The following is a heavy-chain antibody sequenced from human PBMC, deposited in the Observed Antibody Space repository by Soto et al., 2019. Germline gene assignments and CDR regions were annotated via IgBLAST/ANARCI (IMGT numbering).Heavy chain of an antibody. CDR2: INPDTGAT. D-gene: IGHD1-1*01. CDR3: ARGDSVPGGWPLPYFDY. V-gene: IGHV1-2*02. CDR1: GYTFTDYY. Sequence: HEHLVQSGAEVRRPGASLKVSCRASGYTFTDYYIHWVRQTPGQGLEWMGGINPDTGATNYPQNFPGKVTLTSATSINTASLDLTRLTSDDTAVYYCARGDSVPGGWPLPYFDYWGQGTQVIVPS. J-gene: IGHJ4*01.